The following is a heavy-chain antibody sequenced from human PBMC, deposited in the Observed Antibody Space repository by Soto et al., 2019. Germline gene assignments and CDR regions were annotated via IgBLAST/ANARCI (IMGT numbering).Heavy chain of an antibody. CDR2: ISGSGGST. Sequence: GGSLRLSCAASGFTFSSYAMSWVRRAPGKGLEWVSAISGSGGSTYYADSVKGRFTISRDNSKNTLYLQMNSLRAEDTAVYYCAKDPSSGSQIYYDYWGQGTLVTVSS. V-gene: IGHV3-23*01. CDR1: GFTFSSYA. J-gene: IGHJ4*02. CDR3: AKDPSSGSQIYYDY. D-gene: IGHD6-19*01.